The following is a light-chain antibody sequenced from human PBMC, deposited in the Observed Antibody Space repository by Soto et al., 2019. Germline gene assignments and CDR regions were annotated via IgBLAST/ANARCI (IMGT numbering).Light chain of an antibody. CDR1: QSVSSSY. V-gene: IGKV3-20*01. J-gene: IGKJ4*01. Sequence: EIVLTQSPGTLSLSPGERATLSCRASQSVSSSYLAWYQQKPGQAPRLLLYGASSRATGIPDRFSDSGSGTDFTLTISVLEPEDFAVYYCQQYGSSSLTFGGGTKVEIK. CDR3: QQYGSSSLT. CDR2: GAS.